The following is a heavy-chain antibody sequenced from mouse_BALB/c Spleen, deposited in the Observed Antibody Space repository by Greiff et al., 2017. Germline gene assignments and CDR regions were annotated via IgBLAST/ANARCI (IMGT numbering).Heavy chain of an antibody. CDR2: ISSGSSTI. J-gene: IGHJ4*01. Sequence: EVKLMESGGGLVQPGGSRKLSCAASGFTFSSFGMHWVRQAPEKGLEWVAYISSGSSTIYYADTVKGRFTISRDNPKNTLFLQMTSLRSEDTAMYYCARDPMGTGSAMDYWGQGTSVTVSS. V-gene: IGHV5-17*02. D-gene: IGHD4-1*01. CDR1: GFTFSSFG. CDR3: ARDPMGTGSAMDY.